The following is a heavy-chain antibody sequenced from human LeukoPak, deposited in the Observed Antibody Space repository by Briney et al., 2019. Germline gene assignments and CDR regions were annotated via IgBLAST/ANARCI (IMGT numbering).Heavy chain of an antibody. Sequence: VASVKVSCKASGYTFTSYYMHWVRQAPGQGLEWMGGIIPIFGTANYAQKFQGRVTITADESTSTAYMELSSLRSEDTAVYYCARDLRYYDSSGYYPNYYYYMDVWGKGTTVTVSS. J-gene: IGHJ6*03. D-gene: IGHD3-22*01. CDR3: ARDLRYYDSSGYYPNYYYYMDV. V-gene: IGHV1-69*13. CDR2: IIPIFGTA. CDR1: GYTFTSYY.